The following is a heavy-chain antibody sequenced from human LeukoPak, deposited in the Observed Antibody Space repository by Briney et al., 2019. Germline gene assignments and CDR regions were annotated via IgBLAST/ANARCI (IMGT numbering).Heavy chain of an antibody. D-gene: IGHD6-19*01. J-gene: IGHJ6*03. Sequence: GGSLRLSCAASGFTFDDYAMHWVRQAPGKGLEGVSLISWDGGSTNYADSVKGGFTISRDNSKNSLYLQMSSLRHEDTAFYYCATAGTGWAGYSGGWLLYMDVWGKGPTVTVSS. V-gene: IGHV3-43D*03. CDR2: ISWDGGST. CDR1: GFTFDDYA. CDR3: ATAGTGWAGYSGGWLLYMDV.